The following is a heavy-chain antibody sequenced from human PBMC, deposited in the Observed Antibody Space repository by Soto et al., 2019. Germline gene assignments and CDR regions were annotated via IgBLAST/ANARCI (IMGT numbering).Heavy chain of an antibody. D-gene: IGHD1-26*01. CDR2: ITGSGGST. CDR3: AKLSGYDYYYYIDV. V-gene: IGHV3-23*01. J-gene: IGHJ6*03. Sequence: GGSLRLSCAASGFTFSAFAMKWVRQALGKGLEWVSAITGSGGSTYYVDSVKGRFTISRDNSKNTLHLQMNSLRAEDSAVYYCAKLSGYDYYYYIDVWGKGTTVTVSS. CDR1: GFTFSAFA.